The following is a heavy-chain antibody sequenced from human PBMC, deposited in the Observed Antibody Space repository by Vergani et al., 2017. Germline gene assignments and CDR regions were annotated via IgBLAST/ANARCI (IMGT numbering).Heavy chain of an antibody. D-gene: IGHD5-12*01. CDR1: GFTFNSYW. CDR3: ARGLGVNLGWLRYGGDPFDY. CDR2: INSDGSST. Sequence: EVQLVESGGGLVQPGGSLRLSCAASGFTFNSYWMHWVRQAPGKGLVWVSRINSDGSSTSYADSVKGRFTISRDNAKNTLYLQMNSLRAEDTAVYYCARGLGVNLGWLRYGGDPFDYRGQGTLVTVSS. V-gene: IGHV3-74*01. J-gene: IGHJ4*02.